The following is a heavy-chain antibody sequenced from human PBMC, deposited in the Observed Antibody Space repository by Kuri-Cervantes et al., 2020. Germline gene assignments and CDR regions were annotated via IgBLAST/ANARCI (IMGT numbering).Heavy chain of an antibody. Sequence: ASVKVSCKASKYTFTSYYMHWVRQAPGQGLEWMGIINPSGGSTSYAQKFQGRVTITRDTSASIAYMELSGLRSEDTAVYYCASLLLWFGELPPRGDYWGQGTLVTVSS. J-gene: IGHJ4*02. D-gene: IGHD3-10*01. CDR3: ASLLLWFGELPPRGDY. CDR1: KYTFTSYY. CDR2: INPSGGST. V-gene: IGHV1-46*01.